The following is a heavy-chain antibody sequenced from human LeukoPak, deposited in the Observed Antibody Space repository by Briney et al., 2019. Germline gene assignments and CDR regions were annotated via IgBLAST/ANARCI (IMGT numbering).Heavy chain of an antibody. J-gene: IGHJ4*02. CDR1: GGSISSYY. Sequence: SETLSLTCTVSGGSISSYYWSWLRQPPGKGLEWIGYIYYSGSTNYNPSLKSRVTISVDTSKNQFSLKLSSVTAADTAVYYCARANPYYYDSSGYYSIDYWGQGTLVTVSS. V-gene: IGHV4-59*01. CDR2: IYYSGST. CDR3: ARANPYYYDSSGYYSIDY. D-gene: IGHD3-22*01.